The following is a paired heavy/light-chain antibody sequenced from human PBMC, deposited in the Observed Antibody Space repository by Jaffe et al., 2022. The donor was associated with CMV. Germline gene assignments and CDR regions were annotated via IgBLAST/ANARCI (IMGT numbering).Heavy chain of an antibody. CDR3: AREDIVVVPAAMPLYYYYMDV. D-gene: IGHD2-2*01. J-gene: IGHJ6*03. CDR2: IKQDGSEK. V-gene: IGHV3-7*03. CDR1: GFTFSSYW. Sequence: EVQLVESGGGLVQPGGSLRLSCAASGFTFSSYWMSWVRQAPGKGLEWVANIKQDGSEKYYVDSVKGRFTISRDNAKNSLYLQMNSLRAEDTAVYYCAREDIVVVPAAMPLYYYYMDVWGKGTTVTVSS.
Light chain of an antibody. Sequence: DIQMTQSPSSLSASVGDRVTITCRASQSISSYLNWYQQKPGKAPKLLIYAASSLQSGVPSRFSGSGSGTDFTLTISSLQPEDFATYYCQQSYSTLGYTFGQGTKLEIK. CDR2: AAS. V-gene: IGKV1-39*01. J-gene: IGKJ2*01. CDR3: QQSYSTLGYT. CDR1: QSISSY.